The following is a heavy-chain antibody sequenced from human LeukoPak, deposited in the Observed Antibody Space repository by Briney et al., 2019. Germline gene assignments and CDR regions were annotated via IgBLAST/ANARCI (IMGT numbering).Heavy chain of an antibody. V-gene: IGHV3-66*01. CDR3: AKDPSLRMFDY. CDR1: GFTVSSNY. J-gene: IGHJ4*02. Sequence: GGSLRLSCAASGFTVSSNYMSWVRQAPGKGLEWVSVIYSGGSTYYADSVKGRFTISRDNSKNTLYLQMNSLRAEDTAVYYCAKDPSLRMFDYWGQGTLVTVSS. D-gene: IGHD3-16*01. CDR2: IYSGGST.